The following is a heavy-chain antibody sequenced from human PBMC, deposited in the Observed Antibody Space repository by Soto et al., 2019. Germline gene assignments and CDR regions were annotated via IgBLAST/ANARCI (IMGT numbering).Heavy chain of an antibody. CDR3: ARGLPVRYFDWLLRLDP. J-gene: IGHJ5*02. CDR1: GGSFSGYY. D-gene: IGHD3-9*01. Sequence: QVQLQQWGAGLLKPSETLSLTCAVYGGSFSGYYWSWIRQPPGKGLEWIGEINHSGSTNYNPSLKSRVTISVDTSKNQFSLKLSSVTAADTAVYYCARGLPVRYFDWLLRLDPWGQGTLVTVSS. V-gene: IGHV4-34*01. CDR2: INHSGST.